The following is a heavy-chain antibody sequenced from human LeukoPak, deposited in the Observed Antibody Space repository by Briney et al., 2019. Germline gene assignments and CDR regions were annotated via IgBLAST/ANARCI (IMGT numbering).Heavy chain of an antibody. J-gene: IGHJ4*02. CDR2: IYAGGST. CDR1: GFTVSSNY. Sequence: PGGSLRLSCAASGFTVSSNYMSWVRQAPGKGLEWASVIYAGGSTYYADSVKGRFTISRDNSKNTLYLQMNSLRAEDTAVYYCARGTPLLGFDYWGQGTLVTASS. V-gene: IGHV3-66*01. CDR3: ARGTPLLGFDY. D-gene: IGHD3-10*01.